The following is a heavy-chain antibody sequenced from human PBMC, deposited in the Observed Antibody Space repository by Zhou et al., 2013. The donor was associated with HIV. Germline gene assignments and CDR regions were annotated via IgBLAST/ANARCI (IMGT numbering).Heavy chain of an antibody. CDR2: IIPIFGTA. CDR3: ARDSGSYPFGYYYYMDV. CDR1: GGTFSSYA. V-gene: IGHV1-69*12. J-gene: IGHJ6*03. D-gene: IGHD1-26*01. Sequence: QVQLVQSGAEVKKPGSSVKVSCKASGGTFSSYAISWVRQAPGQGLEWMGGIIPIFGTANYAQKFQGRVTITADESTSTAYMELSSLRSEDTAVYYCARDSGSYPFGYYYYMDVWGKGTTVTVSS.